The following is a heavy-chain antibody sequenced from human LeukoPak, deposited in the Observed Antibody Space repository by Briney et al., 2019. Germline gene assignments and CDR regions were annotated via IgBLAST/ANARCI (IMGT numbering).Heavy chain of an antibody. V-gene: IGHV4-34*01. CDR1: GGSFSGYY. CDR3: AGSSPQGEDFDY. Sequence: SETLSLTCAVYGGSFSGYYWSWIRQPPGKGLEWIGEINHSGSTNYNPSLKSRVTISVDTSKNQFSLKLSSVTAADTAVYYCAGSSPQGEDFDYWGQGTLVTVSS. D-gene: IGHD3-10*01. CDR2: INHSGST. J-gene: IGHJ4*02.